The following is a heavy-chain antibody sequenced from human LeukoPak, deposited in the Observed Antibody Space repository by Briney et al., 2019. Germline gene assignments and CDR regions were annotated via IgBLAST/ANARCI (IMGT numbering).Heavy chain of an antibody. D-gene: IGHD3-10*01. CDR2: FYYTGNT. V-gene: IGHV4-39*01. CDR3: ARRFHGSGSHFFDY. CDR1: GGSIDVSNYY. J-gene: IGHJ4*02. Sequence: SETLSLTCIVSGGSIDVSNYYWGWIRQPPEKGLEWIGSFYYTGNTYYSPSLQSRVTISADTSNNQFSLSLRSVTASDTAVYYCARRFHGSGSHFFDYWGQGKLVSVSS.